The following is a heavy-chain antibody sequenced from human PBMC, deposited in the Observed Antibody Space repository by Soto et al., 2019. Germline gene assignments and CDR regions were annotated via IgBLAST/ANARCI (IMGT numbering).Heavy chain of an antibody. Sequence: SETLSLTCAVSGGSISSGGYSWTWIRQPPGKGLEWVGHTYHTGTAYYSPSLKSRVTISVDTSKNQFSLNLRSVTAADTAVYYCARRTDYYASSGTFDYWGQGTLVTVS. J-gene: IGHJ4*02. CDR2: TYHTGTA. CDR1: GGSISSGGYS. D-gene: IGHD3-22*01. CDR3: ARRTDYYASSGTFDY. V-gene: IGHV4-30-2*01.